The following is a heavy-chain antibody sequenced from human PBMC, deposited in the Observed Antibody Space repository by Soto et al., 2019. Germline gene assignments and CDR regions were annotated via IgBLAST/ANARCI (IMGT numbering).Heavy chain of an antibody. J-gene: IGHJ4*02. CDR1: GFSLSNSGVG. CDR2: IYGDNDK. CDR3: AHCTLHDYGDYDPGTSHVFDS. V-gene: IGHV2-5*02. Sequence: QITLKESGPSPVKPTQTLTVTCTFSGFSLSNSGVGVAWIRQPPGKALEWLALIYGDNDKRYSPSLKTRLTITKDTSNNRVVLTMTTMDPVDPATYYCAHCTLHDYGDYDPGTSHVFDSWGQGTLVTVSS. D-gene: IGHD4-17*01.